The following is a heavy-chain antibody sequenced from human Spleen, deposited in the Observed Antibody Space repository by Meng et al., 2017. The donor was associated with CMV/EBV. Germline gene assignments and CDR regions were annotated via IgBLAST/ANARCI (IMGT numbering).Heavy chain of an antibody. CDR3: AKDRAYSYGPSGY. Sequence: KASRDTFNSYTINWVRQAPGQGLEWMGGLIPIFGTPNYAPEFQGRVTITTDESTSTDYMELSSLRLDDTAVYYCAKDRAYSYGPSGYWGQGTLVTVSS. V-gene: IGHV1-69*05. J-gene: IGHJ4*02. CDR2: LIPIFGTP. CDR1: RDTFNSYT. D-gene: IGHD5-18*01.